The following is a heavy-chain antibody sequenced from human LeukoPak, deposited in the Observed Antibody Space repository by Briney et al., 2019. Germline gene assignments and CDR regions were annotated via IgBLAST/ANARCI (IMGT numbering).Heavy chain of an antibody. J-gene: IGHJ3*02. D-gene: IGHD4-23*01. V-gene: IGHV3-21*01. CDR3: ARIGGTTVAPWDAFDI. Sequence: GGSLRLSCAASGFTFSSYSMNWVRQAPGKGLEWVSSISSSSSYIYYADSVKGRFTISRDNAKNSLYLQMNSLRAEDTAVYYCARIGGTTVAPWDAFDIWGQGTMVTVSS. CDR2: ISSSSSYI. CDR1: GFTFSSYS.